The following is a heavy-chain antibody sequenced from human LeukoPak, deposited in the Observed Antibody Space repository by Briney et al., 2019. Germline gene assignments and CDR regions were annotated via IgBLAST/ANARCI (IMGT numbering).Heavy chain of an antibody. Sequence: GGSLRLSCAASGFTFSSYSMDWVRQAPGKGLEWVSSISSSSSYIYYADSVKGRFTISRDNAKNSLYLQMNSLRAEDTAVYYCARLFIRDTAETGFDYWGQGTLVTVSS. J-gene: IGHJ4*02. CDR2: ISSSSSYI. D-gene: IGHD5-18*01. CDR1: GFTFSSYS. CDR3: ARLFIRDTAETGFDY. V-gene: IGHV3-21*01.